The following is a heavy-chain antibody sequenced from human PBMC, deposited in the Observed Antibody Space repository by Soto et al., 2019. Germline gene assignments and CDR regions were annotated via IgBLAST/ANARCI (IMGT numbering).Heavy chain of an antibody. V-gene: IGHV3-30*18. CDR2: VSYDGNNK. CDR1: GFTFSRYG. J-gene: IGHJ6*02. Sequence: QVQLVESGGGVVQPGTSLRLSCAPSGFTFSRYGMYWVRQAPGKGLEWVAVVSYDGNNKYYAYSVKGRFTISRDNAKNMLYLLMSSLRPDDTAVYYCAKDLGQQLVLNYGMDVWGQGTTVTVSS. D-gene: IGHD6-13*01. CDR3: AKDLGQQLVLNYGMDV.